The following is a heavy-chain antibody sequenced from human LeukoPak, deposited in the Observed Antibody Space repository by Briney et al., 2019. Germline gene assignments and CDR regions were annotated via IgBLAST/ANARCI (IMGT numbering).Heavy chain of an antibody. D-gene: IGHD2-2*02. CDR2: ISYDGSNK. CDR3: AKGTVVPAAIDDDAFDI. V-gene: IGHV3-30*04. J-gene: IGHJ3*02. CDR1: GFTFSSYA. Sequence: GGSLRLSCAASGFTFSSYAMHWVRQAPGKGLEWVAVISYDGSNKYYADSVKGRFTISRDNSKNTLYLQMNSLRAEDTAVYYCAKGTVVPAAIDDDAFDIWGQGTMVTVSS.